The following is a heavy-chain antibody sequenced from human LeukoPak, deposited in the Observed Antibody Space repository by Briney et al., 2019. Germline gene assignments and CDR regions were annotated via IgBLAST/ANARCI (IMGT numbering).Heavy chain of an antibody. Sequence: SGGSLRLSCAASGFTSSSYSMNWVRQAPGKGLEWISYISSSSSYTNYADSVKGRFTISRDNAKNSLYLQLNSLRVEDTAVYYCVRNIPVGAYYFDCWGQGTLVTVSS. D-gene: IGHD6-19*01. V-gene: IGHV3-21*05. CDR1: GFTSSSYS. CDR2: ISSSSSYT. J-gene: IGHJ4*02. CDR3: VRNIPVGAYYFDC.